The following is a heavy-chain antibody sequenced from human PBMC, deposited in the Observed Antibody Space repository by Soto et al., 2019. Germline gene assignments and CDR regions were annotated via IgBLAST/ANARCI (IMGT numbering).Heavy chain of an antibody. CDR3: ARVRSSSGRAHFDY. CDR2: ISYDGSNK. CDR1: GFTFSSYA. D-gene: IGHD2-15*01. V-gene: IGHV3-30-3*01. Sequence: QVQLVESGGGVVQPGRSLRLSCAASGFTFSSYAMHWVRQAPGKGLEWVAVISYDGSNKYYADSVKRRFTISRDNSKNTLYLQMKSLRAQDTAVYYCARVRSSSGRAHFDYWGQGTLVTFSS. J-gene: IGHJ4*02.